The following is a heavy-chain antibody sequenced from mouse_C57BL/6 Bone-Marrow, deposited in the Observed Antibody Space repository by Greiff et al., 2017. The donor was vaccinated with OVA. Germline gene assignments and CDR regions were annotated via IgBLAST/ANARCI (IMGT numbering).Heavy chain of an antibody. J-gene: IGHJ4*01. CDR2: ILPGSGST. CDR1: GYTFTGYW. D-gene: IGHD2-4*01. CDR3: ARRGIYYDPVHYAMDY. Sequence: VQLQQSGAELMKPGASVKLSCKATGYTFTGYWIEWVKQRPGHGLEWIGEILPGSGSTNYNEKFKGKATFTADTSSNTAYMQLSSLTTEDSAIYYCARRGIYYDPVHYAMDYWGQGTSVTVSS. V-gene: IGHV1-9*01.